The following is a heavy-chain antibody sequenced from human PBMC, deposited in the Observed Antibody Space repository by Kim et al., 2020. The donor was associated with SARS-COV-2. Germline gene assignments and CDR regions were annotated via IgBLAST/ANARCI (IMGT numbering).Heavy chain of an antibody. J-gene: IGHJ4*02. CDR1: GFTFSSSW. CDR2: VNSDGSST. Sequence: GGSLRLSCAASGFTFSSSWMHWVRQDTRKGLVWVSHVNSDGSSTTYADSVKGRFTISRDNAKNTLYLQMNSLRAEDTAVYYCVRGLVYWGQGALVTVSS. D-gene: IGHD3-9*01. CDR3: VRGLVY. V-gene: IGHV3-74*01.